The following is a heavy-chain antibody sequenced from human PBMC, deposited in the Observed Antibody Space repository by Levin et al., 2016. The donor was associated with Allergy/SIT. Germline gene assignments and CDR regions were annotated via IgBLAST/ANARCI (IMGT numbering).Heavy chain of an antibody. D-gene: IGHD5-24*01. CDR2: IYPGDSDT. CDR3: ARGYRDGYNYDI. Sequence: VRQMPGKGLEWMGIIYPGDSDTRYSPSFQGQVTISADKSISTAYLQWSSLKASDTAMYYCARGYRDGYNYDIWGQGTMVTVSS. J-gene: IGHJ3*02. V-gene: IGHV5-51*01.